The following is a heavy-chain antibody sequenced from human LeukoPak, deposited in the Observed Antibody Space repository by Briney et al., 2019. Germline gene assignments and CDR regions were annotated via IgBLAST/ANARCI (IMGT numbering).Heavy chain of an antibody. CDR1: GYTFTSYA. D-gene: IGHD1-1*01. CDR3: ARVTTGTMRGDFEY. CDR2: INTNTGNP. V-gene: IGHV7-4-1*02. J-gene: IGHJ4*02. Sequence: RASVKVSCKASGYTFTSYAMNWVRQAPGQGLEWMGWINTNTGNPTYAQGFTGRFVFSLDTSVSTSYLHISSLKAEDTAVYYCARVTTGTMRGDFEYWGQGTLVTVSS.